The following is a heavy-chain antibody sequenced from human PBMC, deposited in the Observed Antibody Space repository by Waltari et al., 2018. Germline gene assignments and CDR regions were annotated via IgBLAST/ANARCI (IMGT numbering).Heavy chain of an antibody. J-gene: IGHJ4*02. D-gene: IGHD3-10*01. V-gene: IGHV3-7*01. CDR1: GFTFNTYW. Sequence: EVQLVESGGGLVQPGGSLRLSCAASGFTFNTYWMKWIRQAPGKGVDWVANINPDGSQKFYVDSVKGRFTVSRDNAQNSLYLQMNNLRAEDTAVYYSTTLARGESGDYWGQGTLVTVSS. CDR3: TTLARGESGDY. CDR2: INPDGSQK.